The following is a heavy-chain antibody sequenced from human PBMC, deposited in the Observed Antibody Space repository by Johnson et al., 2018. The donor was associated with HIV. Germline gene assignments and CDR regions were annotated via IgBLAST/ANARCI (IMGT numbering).Heavy chain of an antibody. CDR2: ISYDGSEK. J-gene: IGHJ3*02. CDR1: GFTFSNYP. CDR3: AKAMSPMVRGNI. D-gene: IGHD3-10*01. Sequence: QVQLVESGGGVVRPGRSLRLSCVVSGFTFSNYPMHWVRQAPGKGLEWVAVISYDGSEKYYADSVKGRFTISRDNSKNTLYLQMNSLRAEDTAVYYCAKAMSPMVRGNIWGQGTMVTVSS. V-gene: IGHV3-30*04.